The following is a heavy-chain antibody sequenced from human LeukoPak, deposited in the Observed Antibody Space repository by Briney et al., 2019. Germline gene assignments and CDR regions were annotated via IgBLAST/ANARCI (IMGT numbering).Heavy chain of an antibody. V-gene: IGHV4-39*01. CDR3: ARGPIDAFDI. J-gene: IGHJ3*02. CDR2: IYYNGST. Sequence: PSETLSLTCTVSGGSISSSSYYWGWIRQPPGKGLEWIGSIYYNGSTYYNPSLKSRVTISVDTSKNQFSLKLSSVTAADTAVYYCARGPIDAFDIWGQGTMVTVSS. CDR1: GGSISSSSYY.